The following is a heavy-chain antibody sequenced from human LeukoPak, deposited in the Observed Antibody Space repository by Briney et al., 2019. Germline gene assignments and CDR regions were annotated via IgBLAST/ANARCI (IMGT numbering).Heavy chain of an antibody. CDR1: GGSISTYY. CDR3: ARMIGSRSYYYYYYMDV. J-gene: IGHJ6*03. D-gene: IGHD2-21*01. V-gene: IGHV4-59*08. CDR2: IYYSGST. Sequence: SETLSLTCTVSGGSISTYYWSWIRQPPGKGLEWIGYIYYSGSTNYNPSLKSRVTISVDTSKNQFSLKLGSVTAADTAVYYCARMIGSRSYYYYYYMDVWGKGTTFTVSS.